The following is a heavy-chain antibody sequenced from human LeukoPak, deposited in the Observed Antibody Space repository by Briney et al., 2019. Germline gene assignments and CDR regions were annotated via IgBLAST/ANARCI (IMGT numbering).Heavy chain of an antibody. V-gene: IGHV3-23*01. Sequence: GGSLRLSCAASGFTFSSYAMSWVRQAPGKGLEWVSAISGSGGTTYYADSVKGRFTISRDNSKNTLYLQMNSPRAEDTAVYYCAKDLAAGGYYYGMDVWGQGTTVTVSS. CDR2: ISGSGGTT. D-gene: IGHD2-15*01. J-gene: IGHJ6*02. CDR1: GFTFSSYA. CDR3: AKDLAAGGYYYGMDV.